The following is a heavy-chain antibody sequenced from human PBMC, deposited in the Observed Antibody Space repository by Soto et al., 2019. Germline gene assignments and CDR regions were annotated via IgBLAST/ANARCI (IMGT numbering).Heavy chain of an antibody. Sequence: ASVKVSCKASGYTFTGYYMHWVRQAPGQGLEWMGWINPNSGGTNYAQKFQGWVTMTRDTSISTAYMELSRLRSDDTAVYYCARDGRGVAVAGFDYWGQGTLVTVSS. CDR2: INPNSGGT. D-gene: IGHD6-19*01. V-gene: IGHV1-2*04. CDR3: ARDGRGVAVAGFDY. CDR1: GYTFTGYY. J-gene: IGHJ4*02.